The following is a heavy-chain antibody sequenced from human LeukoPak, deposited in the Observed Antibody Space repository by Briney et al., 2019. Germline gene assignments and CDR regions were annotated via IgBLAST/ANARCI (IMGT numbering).Heavy chain of an antibody. Sequence: SETLSLTCAVYGGSFSGYYWSWIRQPPGKGLEWIGEINHSGSTNYNPSLKSRVTISVDTSKNQFSLKLSSVTAADTAVYYCARVDYVWGSYRYTSYFDYWGQGTLVTVSS. CDR1: GGSFSGYY. CDR3: ARVDYVWGSYRYTSYFDY. D-gene: IGHD3-16*02. CDR2: INHSGST. J-gene: IGHJ4*02. V-gene: IGHV4-34*01.